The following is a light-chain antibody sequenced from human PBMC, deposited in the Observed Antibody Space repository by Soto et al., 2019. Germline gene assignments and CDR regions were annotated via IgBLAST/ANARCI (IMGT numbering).Light chain of an antibody. V-gene: IGKV1-39*01. J-gene: IGKJ3*01. CDR2: AAS. CDR3: QQSYSTPLFT. CDR1: QSIXXY. Sequence: DIQMTQSPSSLSASVGDRVTITXRXSQSIXXYLNWYQQKPGKAPKLLIYAASRLQRGVPSRFSGGGSVTDFTLTISSLQPEEFSTYYYQQSYSTPLFTFGPGTKVDIK.